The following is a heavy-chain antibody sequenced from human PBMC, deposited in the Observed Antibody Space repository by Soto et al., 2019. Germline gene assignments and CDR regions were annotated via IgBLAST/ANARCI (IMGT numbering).Heavy chain of an antibody. V-gene: IGHV3-30-3*01. D-gene: IGHD1-20*01. CDR3: VTDHNRAFDY. CDR2: ISYDGSNK. CDR1: GFTFSSYA. J-gene: IGHJ4*02. Sequence: GGSLRLSCAASGFTFSSYAMHWVRQAPGKGLEWVAVISYDGSNKYYADSVKGRFTISRDNSKNTLCLQMNSLRAEDTAVYYCVTDHNRAFDYWAPGTLVTVSS.